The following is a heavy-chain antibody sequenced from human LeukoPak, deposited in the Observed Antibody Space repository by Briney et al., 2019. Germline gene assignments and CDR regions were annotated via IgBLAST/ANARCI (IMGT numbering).Heavy chain of an antibody. CDR3: ARDSEMATIIGYYWYFDL. J-gene: IGHJ2*01. Sequence: PSETLSLTCTVSGGSISTYYWSWIRQPPGKGLEWIGYIYYSGSTNYNPSLKSRVTMSLDTSKNQFSLKLSSVTAADTAVYYCARDSEMATIIGYYWYFDLWGRGTLVTVSS. D-gene: IGHD5-24*01. CDR2: IYYSGST. V-gene: IGHV4-59*01. CDR1: GGSISTYY.